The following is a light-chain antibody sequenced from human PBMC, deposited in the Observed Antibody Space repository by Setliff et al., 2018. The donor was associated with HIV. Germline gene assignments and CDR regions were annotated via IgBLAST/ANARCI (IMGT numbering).Light chain of an antibody. CDR1: SSDVGTYNL. V-gene: IGLV2-23*02. J-gene: IGLJ1*01. Sequence: QSALTQPASVSGSPGQSIAISCTGTSSDVGTYNLVSWYQHHPGKAPNVLIYEVTKRPSGVSNRFSGSKSGNTASLTISGLQAEDEADYYCCSYAGSSTWVFGTGTKVTGL. CDR2: EVT. CDR3: CSYAGSSTWV.